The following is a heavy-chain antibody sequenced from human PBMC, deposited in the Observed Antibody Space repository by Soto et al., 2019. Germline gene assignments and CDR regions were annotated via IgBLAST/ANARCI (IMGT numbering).Heavy chain of an antibody. CDR1: GGSFSGYY. D-gene: IGHD3-3*01. J-gene: IGHJ4*02. Sequence: SETLSLTCAVYGGSFSGYYWSWIRQPPGKGLEWIGEINHSGSTNYNPSLKSRVTISVDTSKNQFSLKLSSVTAADTAVYYCARLAVRATYYDFWSGYHYWGQGTLVTVSS. CDR2: INHSGST. V-gene: IGHV4-34*01. CDR3: ARLAVRATYYDFWSGYHY.